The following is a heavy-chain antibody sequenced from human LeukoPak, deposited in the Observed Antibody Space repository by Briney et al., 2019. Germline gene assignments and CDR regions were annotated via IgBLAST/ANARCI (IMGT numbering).Heavy chain of an antibody. D-gene: IGHD2-8*01. CDR3: ARAYGTNGYFQLPIDY. J-gene: IGHJ4*02. CDR1: GFTFSSYA. CDR2: ITAGSDTT. V-gene: IGHV3-23*01. Sequence: GGSLRLSCAASGFTFSSYAMSWVRQAPGKGLEWISGITAGSDTTHHTDSVQGRFTISRDNSKNTLFLQMNSLRVEDTALYYCARAYGTNGYFQLPIDYWGQGTLVTVSS.